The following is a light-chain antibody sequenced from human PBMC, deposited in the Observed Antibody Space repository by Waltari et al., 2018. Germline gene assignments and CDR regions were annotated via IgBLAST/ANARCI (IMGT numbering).Light chain of an antibody. Sequence: DIVLTQTPLSLSVTLGQPATISCKFSQSLLQSDGKTYFYWYLQKAGQSPHLLIYELSSRFPGVPDRFSGSGFGTDFTLEISRVEADDVGVYYCMQGLNLPLTFGPGTKVDIK. J-gene: IGKJ3*01. CDR3: MQGLNLPLT. V-gene: IGKV2-29*03. CDR2: ELS. CDR1: QSLLQSDGKTY.